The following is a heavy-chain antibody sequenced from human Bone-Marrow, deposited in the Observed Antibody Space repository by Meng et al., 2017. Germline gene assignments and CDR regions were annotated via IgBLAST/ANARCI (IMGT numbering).Heavy chain of an antibody. CDR3: ARPGGYSSNWPLQH. J-gene: IGHJ1*01. D-gene: IGHD6-13*01. CDR2: VNPSGGST. CDR1: GYSFLSFY. V-gene: IGHV1-46*01. Sequence: ASVKVSCKTSGYSFLSFYIHWVRQAPGQGLEWMAVVNPSGGSTAYAPRFQDRVTMTSDMSTSTFFMELSSLRPEDTAVYYCARPGGYSSNWPLQHWGQGTLVTVSS.